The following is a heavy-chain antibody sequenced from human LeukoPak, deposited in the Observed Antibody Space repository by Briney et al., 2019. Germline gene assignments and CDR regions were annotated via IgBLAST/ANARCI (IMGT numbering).Heavy chain of an antibody. CDR3: AKDKGFGWDWYYFDY. CDR1: GFTFDDYA. J-gene: IGHJ4*02. V-gene: IGHV3-9*01. Sequence: GGSLRLSCAASGFTFDDYAMHWVRQAPGKGLEWVSGISWNSGSIGYADSVKGRFTISRDNAKNSLYLQMNSLRAEDTALYYCAKDKGFGWDWYYFDYWGQGTLVTVSS. CDR2: ISWNSGSI. D-gene: IGHD2-21*01.